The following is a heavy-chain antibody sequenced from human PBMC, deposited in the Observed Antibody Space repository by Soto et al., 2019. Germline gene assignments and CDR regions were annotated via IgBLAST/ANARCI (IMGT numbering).Heavy chain of an antibody. J-gene: IGHJ4*02. D-gene: IGHD3-10*01. CDR3: ARAGDYFGDY. CDR2: IVAYNNRT. CDR1: GYTLSIYG. Sequence: QIELVQSGAEVKKPGASVKVSCKASGYTLSIYGIQWVRQAPGQGLEWMGWIVAYNNRTIYVQKFQDRVNLTTDTATTTAFMEVRTLTSDDTAAYHWARAGDYFGDYWGQGTLVTVSS. V-gene: IGHV1-18*01.